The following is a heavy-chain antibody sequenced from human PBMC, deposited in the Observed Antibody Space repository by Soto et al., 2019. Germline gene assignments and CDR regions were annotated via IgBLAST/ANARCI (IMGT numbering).Heavy chain of an antibody. Sequence: HWGSLILSCAASVVPFSSCAMSWVRQAPGKGLEWFSAISGSGGSTYYADSVKGRFTISRDNSKNTLYLQMNSLRAEDTAVYYCTTDPRWYFDYWGQGTLVTVSS. D-gene: IGHD4-17*01. CDR3: TTDPRWYFDY. CDR2: ISGSGGST. V-gene: IGHV3-23*01. J-gene: IGHJ4*02. CDR1: VVPFSSCA.